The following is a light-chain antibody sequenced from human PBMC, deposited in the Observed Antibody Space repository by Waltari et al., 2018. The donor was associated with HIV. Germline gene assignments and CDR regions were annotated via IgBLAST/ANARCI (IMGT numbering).Light chain of an antibody. CDR1: TGFITRCQF. Sequence: QAVVTQEPSVSVSPGETVTLTCTSFTGFITRCQFPYWFQMREGHDSRTLIYDSEQRHGWTPGRFSGSIVGGKATLTRLGAQPEDEGDYYCLISYNGVRVFGGGTKLTV. CDR2: DSE. J-gene: IGLJ3*02. V-gene: IGLV7-46*02. CDR3: LISYNGVRV.